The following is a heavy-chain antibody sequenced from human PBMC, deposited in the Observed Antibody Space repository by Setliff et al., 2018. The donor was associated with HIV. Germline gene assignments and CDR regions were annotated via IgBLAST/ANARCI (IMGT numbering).Heavy chain of an antibody. V-gene: IGHV4-59*08. D-gene: IGHD2-21*01. CDR3: ARLFIPNYFDP. Sequence: SETLSLTCTVSDASISNYHWSWIRQPPGKGLEWIGYIYYSGSTNYNPSLKSRVTISIDTSTNQFSLKLSSVTAADTAVYYCARLFIPNYFDPWGQGTLVTRLL. CDR1: DASISNYH. J-gene: IGHJ5*02. CDR2: IYYSGST.